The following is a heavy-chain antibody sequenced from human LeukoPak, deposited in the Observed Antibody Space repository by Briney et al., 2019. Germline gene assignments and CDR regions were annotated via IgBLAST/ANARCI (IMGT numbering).Heavy chain of an antibody. CDR1: GFTFSSYS. Sequence: GGSLRLSCAASGFTFSSYSMNWVRQAPGKGLEWVSSISSSSSYIYYADSVKGRFTISRDNSKNTLYLQMNSLRAEDTAVYYCARDLVRGVIITASGFDPWGQGTLVTVSS. CDR2: ISSSSSYI. V-gene: IGHV3-21*01. CDR3: ARDLVRGVIITASGFDP. J-gene: IGHJ5*02. D-gene: IGHD3-10*01.